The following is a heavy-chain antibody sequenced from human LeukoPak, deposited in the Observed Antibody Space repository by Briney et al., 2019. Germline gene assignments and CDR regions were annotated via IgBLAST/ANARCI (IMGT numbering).Heavy chain of an antibody. CDR3: ARGRSAQYYYDSSGYYH. Sequence: ASVEVSCKASGYTFTSYDINWVRQATGQGLEWMGWMNPNSGNTGYAQKFQGRVTMTRNTSISTAYMELSSLRSEDTAVYYCARGRSAQYYYDSSGYYHWGQGTLVTVSS. J-gene: IGHJ5*02. CDR1: GYTFTSYD. CDR2: MNPNSGNT. D-gene: IGHD3-22*01. V-gene: IGHV1-8*01.